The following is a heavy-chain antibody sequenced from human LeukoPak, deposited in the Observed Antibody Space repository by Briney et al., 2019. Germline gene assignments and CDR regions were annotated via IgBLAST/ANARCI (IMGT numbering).Heavy chain of an antibody. CDR1: GFTFYTSS. V-gene: IGHV3-30-3*01. J-gene: IGHJ4*02. Sequence: GGSLRLSCSASGFTFYTSSMHWVRQAPGKGLEWVAVISFDGTNKYYADSVKGRFTISRDNSKNTVYVQISSLRGDDSGVYYCAAGSSVDCSRTSCPPTDYWGQGTLVTVSS. CDR3: AAGSSVDCSRTSCPPTDY. D-gene: IGHD2-2*01. CDR2: ISFDGTNK.